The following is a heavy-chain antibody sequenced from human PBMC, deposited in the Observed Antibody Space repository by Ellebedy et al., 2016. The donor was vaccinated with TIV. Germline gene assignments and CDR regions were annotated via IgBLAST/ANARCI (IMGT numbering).Heavy chain of an antibody. CDR3: ARGEMGNILIHGFFDS. Sequence: GGSLRLXXEGFDYTFSSYTMNWVRQAPGKGLEWVSYISSTTNTALYADSVKGRFTISRDNAKNSLYLQMNSLRVEDTAVYYCARGEMGNILIHGFFDSWGPGTLVTVPP. J-gene: IGHJ4*02. CDR1: DYTFSSYT. D-gene: IGHD2/OR15-2a*01. CDR2: ISSTTNTA. V-gene: IGHV3-48*04.